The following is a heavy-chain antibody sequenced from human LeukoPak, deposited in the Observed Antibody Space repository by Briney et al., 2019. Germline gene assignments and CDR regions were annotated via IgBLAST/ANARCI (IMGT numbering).Heavy chain of an antibody. CDR3: VREAYCGGDCSPYYFDY. V-gene: IGHV3-48*01. J-gene: IGHJ4*02. CDR2: ISSATSTI. Sequence: PGGSLRLSCAASGFIFGAYSMNWVRRAPGKGLEWVSYISSATSTIYYADSVRGRFTVSRDNAKNLLFLQMDSLRAEDTAVYYCVREAYCGGDCSPYYFDYWGQGTLVTVSS. D-gene: IGHD2-21*01. CDR1: GFIFGAYS.